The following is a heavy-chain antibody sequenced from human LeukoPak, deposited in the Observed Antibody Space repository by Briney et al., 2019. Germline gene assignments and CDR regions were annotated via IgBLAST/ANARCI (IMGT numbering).Heavy chain of an antibody. CDR1: GFTFSSYT. J-gene: IGHJ4*02. D-gene: IGHD5-12*01. CDR2: ISSTSSFI. CDR3: ARGVSGYGNY. Sequence: GGSLRLSCAASGFTFSSYTMTWVRQAPGKGLEWVSSISSTSSFIYYADSVKGRFTISRDNAKNSLYLQMNSLRAEDTAVYYCARGVSGYGNYWGQGTLVTVSS. V-gene: IGHV3-21*01.